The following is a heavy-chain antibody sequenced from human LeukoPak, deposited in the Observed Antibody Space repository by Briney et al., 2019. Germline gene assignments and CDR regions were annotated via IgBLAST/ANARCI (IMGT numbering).Heavy chain of an antibody. CDR1: GFTFSSYA. CDR3: ARNAFDI. Sequence: GESLRLSCAASGFTFSSYAMSWVRQAPGKGLEWVANIKQDGSEKYYVDSVKGRLTISRDNAKNSLYLQMNSLRVEDTAVYYCARNAFDIWGQGTMVTVTS. CDR2: IKQDGSEK. V-gene: IGHV3-7*01. J-gene: IGHJ3*02.